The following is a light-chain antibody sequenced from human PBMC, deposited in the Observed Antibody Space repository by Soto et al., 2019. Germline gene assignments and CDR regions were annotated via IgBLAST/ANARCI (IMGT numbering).Light chain of an antibody. V-gene: IGKV3D-11*01. CDR3: QDGSDWSPLT. J-gene: IGKJ4*01. Sequence: EVVLTQSPATLPLSPGERATLSCRASQGVGTSLAWYQQKPGQAPKLLIYEASNRATGIPARFSGSGSGTDFTLTISSLEPEASAVYYCQDGSDWSPLTFGGGTKVEIK. CDR1: QGVGTS. CDR2: EAS.